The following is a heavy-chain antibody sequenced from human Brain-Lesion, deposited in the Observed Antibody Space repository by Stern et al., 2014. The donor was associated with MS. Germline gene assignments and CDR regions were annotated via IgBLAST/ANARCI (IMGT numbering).Heavy chain of an antibody. Sequence: VKLVESGGGLVQPGGSLRLSCAASGFTFSNYWMHWVRQGPGKGLVWVSRVNNDGRRTSYADSVKGRFTMSRDNAKNTLYLQMNSLRVEDTAIYYCARGERWFDSWGQGTLVTVSS. CDR1: GFTFSNYW. CDR3: ARGERWFDS. CDR2: VNNDGRRT. J-gene: IGHJ5*01. V-gene: IGHV3-74*01.